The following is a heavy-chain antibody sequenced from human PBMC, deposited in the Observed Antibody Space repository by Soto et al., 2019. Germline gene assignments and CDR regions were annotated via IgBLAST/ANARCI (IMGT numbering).Heavy chain of an antibody. J-gene: IGHJ4*02. CDR1: GYTFTSYA. CDR2: INAGNGNT. CDR3: ARSIVVVTALDY. Sequence: QVQLVQSGAEEKKPGASVKVSCKASGYTFTSYAMHWVRQAPGQRLEWMGWINAGNGNTKYSQKFQGRVTITRDTSASTAYMELSRLRSDETAVYYCARSIVVVTALDYWGQGTLVTVSS. V-gene: IGHV1-3*05. D-gene: IGHD2-21*02.